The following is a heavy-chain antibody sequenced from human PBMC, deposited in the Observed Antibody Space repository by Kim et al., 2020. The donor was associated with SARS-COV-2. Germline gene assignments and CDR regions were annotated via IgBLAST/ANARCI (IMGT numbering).Heavy chain of an antibody. CDR2: INPNSGGT. Sequence: ASVKFSCKASGYTFTGYYMHWVRQAPGQGLEWMGRINPNSGGTNYAQKFQGRVTMTRDTSISTAYMELSRLRSDDTAVYYCARVYNSYYYYGMDVWGQGTTVTVSS. V-gene: IGHV1-2*06. CDR3: ARVYNSYYYYGMDV. CDR1: GYTFTGYY. D-gene: IGHD1-1*01. J-gene: IGHJ6*02.